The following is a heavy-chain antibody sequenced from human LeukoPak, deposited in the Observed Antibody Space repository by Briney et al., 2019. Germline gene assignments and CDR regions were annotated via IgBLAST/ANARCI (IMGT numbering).Heavy chain of an antibody. Sequence: ASVKVSCKASGYTFTGNYIHWVRQAPGQGLEWMGWINPNSGGTDYAQKFQGRVTMTRDTSINTAYMEVISLRPDDTAVYYCARGRYCSDGNCYHNWFDPWGQGTLVIVSS. V-gene: IGHV1-2*02. CDR1: GYTFTGNY. D-gene: IGHD2-15*01. CDR3: ARGRYCSDGNCYHNWFDP. J-gene: IGHJ5*02. CDR2: INPNSGGT.